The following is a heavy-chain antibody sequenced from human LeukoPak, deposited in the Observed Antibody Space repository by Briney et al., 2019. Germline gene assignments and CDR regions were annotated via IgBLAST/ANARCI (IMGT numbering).Heavy chain of an antibody. CDR2: IYSGGST. J-gene: IGHJ4*02. V-gene: IGHV3-53*01. D-gene: IGHD5-18*01. Sequence: GGSLRLSCAASGFTFSSYSMNWVRQAPGKGLEWVSVIYSGGSTYYADSVKGRFTISRDNSKNTLYLQMNSLRAEDAAVYYCARSRRGYSYGPYYFDYWGQGTLVTVSS. CDR3: ARSRRGYSYGPYYFDY. CDR1: GFTFSSYS.